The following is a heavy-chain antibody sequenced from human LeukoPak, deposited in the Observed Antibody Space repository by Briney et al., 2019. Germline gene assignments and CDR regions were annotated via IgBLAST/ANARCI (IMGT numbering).Heavy chain of an antibody. CDR3: ARIKIAGDYGRRAFDV. CDR1: GFSLSTSGRC. D-gene: IGHD4-17*01. Sequence: SGPALMKPTPPLTLTCTFSGFSLSTSGRCVSWIRQPPGKALEWLTLIDWDDDKYYITSLKTRLTISKDTSKNQVVLTMTNMDPVDTATYYCARIKIAGDYGRRAFDVWGQGTMVTVSS. J-gene: IGHJ3*01. V-gene: IGHV2-70*01. CDR2: IDWDDDK.